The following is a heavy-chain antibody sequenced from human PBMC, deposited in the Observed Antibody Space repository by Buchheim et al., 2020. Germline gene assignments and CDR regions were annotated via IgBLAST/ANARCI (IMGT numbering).Heavy chain of an antibody. J-gene: IGHJ6*03. V-gene: IGHV3-23*01. D-gene: IGHD6-6*01. CDR2: ISGRGGST. CDR1: GFTFRSYA. Sequence: EVQVLESGGGLVQAGGSLRLSCAASGFTFRSYAMNWVRQAPGKGLEWVSTISGRGGSTYYADSVKGRFTISRDNSEITLYLQMNTLRAEDTAVYYCAKGYAYSSSLGSYFYYMDVWGKGTT. CDR3: AKGYAYSSSLGSYFYYMDV.